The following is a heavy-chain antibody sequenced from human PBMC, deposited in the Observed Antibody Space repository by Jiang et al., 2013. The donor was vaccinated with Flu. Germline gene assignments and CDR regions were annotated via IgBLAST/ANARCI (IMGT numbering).Heavy chain of an antibody. CDR3: ARGKKGKGGDNYYFDY. J-gene: IGHJ4*02. Sequence: VQLLESGGGLVQPGGSLRLSCSASGFTFSSYAMHWVRQAPGKGLEYVSAISSNGGSTYYADSVKGRFTISRDNSKNTLYLQMNSLRAEDTAVYYCARGKKGKGGDNYYFDYWGQGTLVTVSS. D-gene: IGHD2-21*02. CDR1: GFTFSSYA. V-gene: IGHV3-64*04. CDR2: ISSNGGST.